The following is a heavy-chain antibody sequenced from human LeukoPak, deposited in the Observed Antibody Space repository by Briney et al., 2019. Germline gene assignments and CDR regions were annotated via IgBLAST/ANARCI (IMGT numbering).Heavy chain of an antibody. CDR2: ISAYNGNT. CDR1: GYTFSIYG. V-gene: IGHV1-18*01. CDR3: ARGGYSYGYMGYFDY. Sequence: ASVNVSCKASGYTFSIYGISWVRQAPGQGLEWLAWISAYNGNTNYAQKFQGRVTMTTDTSTSTAYMELRSLRSDDTAVYYCARGGYSYGYMGYFDYWGQGTLVTVSS. D-gene: IGHD5-18*01. J-gene: IGHJ4*02.